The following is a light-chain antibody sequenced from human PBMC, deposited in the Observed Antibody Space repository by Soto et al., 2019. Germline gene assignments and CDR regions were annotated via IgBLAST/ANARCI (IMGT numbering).Light chain of an antibody. CDR1: QSVSSN. CDR3: QQYNNWPPVFP. CDR2: GAS. J-gene: IGKJ2*01. V-gene: IGKV3-15*01. Sequence: EIGMTQSPATLSVSPGERATLSCRASQSVSSNLAWYQQKPGQAPRRLIYGASPKATGIPARFSGSGSGTEFTLTISSLQSEDFAVYYCQQYNNWPPVFPFGQGTKLEIK.